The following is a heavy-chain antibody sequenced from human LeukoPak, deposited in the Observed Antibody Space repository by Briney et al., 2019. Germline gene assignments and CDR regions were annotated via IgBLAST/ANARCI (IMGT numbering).Heavy chain of an antibody. J-gene: IGHJ6*03. Sequence: SETLSLTCTVSGGSISSYYWSWLRQPPGKGLEWIGYIYYSGSTNYNPSLKSRVPISVDTSKNQFSLKLSSVTAADTAVYYCARGYCSGGSCYSGGYYYYYYMGVWGKGTTVTVSS. CDR2: IYYSGST. CDR1: GGSISSYY. D-gene: IGHD2-15*01. V-gene: IGHV4-59*01. CDR3: ARGYCSGGSCYSGGYYYYYYMGV.